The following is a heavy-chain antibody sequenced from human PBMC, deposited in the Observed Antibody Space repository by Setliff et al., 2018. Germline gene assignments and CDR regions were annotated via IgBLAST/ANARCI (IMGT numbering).Heavy chain of an antibody. CDR1: GYTFTSYY. CDR3: ARDPNYYDSSGQLLGDAFDI. J-gene: IGHJ3*02. CDR2: INPSGGST. V-gene: IGHV1-46*01. D-gene: IGHD3-22*01. Sequence: ASVKVSCKASGYTFTSYYMHWVRQAPGQGLEWMGIINPSGGSTSYAQKFQGRVTMTRDTSTSTVYMELSSLRSEDTAVYYCARDPNYYDSSGQLLGDAFDIWGQGAMVTVSS.